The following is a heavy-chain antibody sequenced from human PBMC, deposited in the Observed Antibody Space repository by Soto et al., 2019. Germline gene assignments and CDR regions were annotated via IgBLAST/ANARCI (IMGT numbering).Heavy chain of an antibody. V-gene: IGHV1-2*04. D-gene: IGHD3-22*01. Sequence: ASVKVSCKASGYTFTGYYMHWVRQAPGQGLEWMGWINPNSGGTNYAQKFQGWVTMTRDTSISTAYMELSSLRSEDTAIYYCAKVVMGTTYEAFGIWGQGTMVTVSS. CDR2: INPNSGGT. CDR1: GYTFTGYY. CDR3: AKVVMGTTYEAFGI. J-gene: IGHJ3*02.